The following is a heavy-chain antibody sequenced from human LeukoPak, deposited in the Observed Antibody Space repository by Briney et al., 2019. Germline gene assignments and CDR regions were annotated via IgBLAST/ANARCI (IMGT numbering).Heavy chain of an antibody. Sequence: GRSLRLSCAAPGVTFSNYAMHWVRQSPGKGLEWVAVISNDGSDKHHADSVKGRFTVARDNSKHTVYLQMDRLRVEDTAIYYCVREGTYFFASGSFQGYYFDNWGQGTLVTVSS. CDR2: ISNDGSDK. J-gene: IGHJ4*02. CDR3: VREGTYFFASGSFQGYYFDN. CDR1: GVTFSNYA. D-gene: IGHD3-10*01. V-gene: IGHV3-30*03.